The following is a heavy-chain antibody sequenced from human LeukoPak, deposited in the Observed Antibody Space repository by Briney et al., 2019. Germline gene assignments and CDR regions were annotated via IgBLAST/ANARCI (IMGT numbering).Heavy chain of an antibody. CDR2: FYYSGST. CDR3: ASGYSHRRFFDY. V-gene: IGHV4-39*01. J-gene: IGHJ4*02. D-gene: IGHD3-22*01. Sequence: SETLSLTCTVSGGSISSSRYYWGWIRQPPGKGLEWIGNFYYSGSTYYNPSLKSRVTISVDTSKNQFALKLSSVTAADTAVYYCASGYSHRRFFDYWGQGTLVTVSS. CDR1: GGSISSSRYY.